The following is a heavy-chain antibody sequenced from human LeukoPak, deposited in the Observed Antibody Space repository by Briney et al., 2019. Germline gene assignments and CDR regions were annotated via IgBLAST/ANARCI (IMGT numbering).Heavy chain of an antibody. CDR2: MNPNSGST. CDR3: ARGYCSGGSCCLGWGHFDS. CDR1: LYTFTSYD. D-gene: IGHD2-15*01. V-gene: IGHV1-8*01. J-gene: IGHJ4*02. Sequence: ASVKVSRKASLYTFTSYDINWVRQAAGPGLEGVGWMNPNSGSTGYAQKVQCRDTMPRHTCISTAYMEMSSLRSEDTAVYSCARGYCSGGSCCLGWGHFDSWGQGTLVTVSS.